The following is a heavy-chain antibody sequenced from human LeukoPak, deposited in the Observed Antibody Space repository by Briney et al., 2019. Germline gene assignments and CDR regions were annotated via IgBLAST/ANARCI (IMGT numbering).Heavy chain of an antibody. V-gene: IGHV3-30*02. Sequence: GGSLRLSCAASGFTFSSYGMHWVRQAPGKGLEWVAFIRYDGSNKYYADSVKGRFTISRDNSKNTLYLQMNSLRAEDTAVYYCARGSEVRGVFHFDYWGQGTLVTVSS. CDR3: ARGSEVRGVFHFDY. J-gene: IGHJ4*02. D-gene: IGHD3-10*01. CDR2: IRYDGSNK. CDR1: GFTFSSYG.